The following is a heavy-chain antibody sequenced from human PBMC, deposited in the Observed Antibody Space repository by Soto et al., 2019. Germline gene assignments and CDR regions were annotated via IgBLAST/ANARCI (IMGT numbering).Heavy chain of an antibody. J-gene: IGHJ3*02. CDR1: GYTFTSYA. D-gene: IGHD1-26*01. CDR2: INAGNGNT. CDR3: ARDPLLRRIPDAFDI. V-gene: IGHV1-3*01. Sequence: GASVKVSCKASGYTFTSYAMHWVRQAPGQRLEWMGWINAGNGNTKYSQKFQGRVTITRDTSASTAYMELSSLRSEDTAVYYCARDPLLRRIPDAFDIWGQGTMVTVSS.